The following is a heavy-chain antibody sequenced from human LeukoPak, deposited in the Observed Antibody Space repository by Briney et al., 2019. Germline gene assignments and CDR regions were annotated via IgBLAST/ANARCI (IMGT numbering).Heavy chain of an antibody. CDR1: GFTFSSYS. V-gene: IGHV3-21*01. D-gene: IGHD2-15*01. CDR2: ISSSSSYI. Sequence: GGSLRLSCAASGFTFSSYSMNWVRKAPGKGLEWVSSISSSSSYIHYADSVKGRFTISRDNAKNSLYLQMNSLRAEDTAVYYCASTLCNDDNCYFDYYYYMDVWGKGTTFTISS. CDR3: ASTLCNDDNCYFDYYYYMDV. J-gene: IGHJ6*03.